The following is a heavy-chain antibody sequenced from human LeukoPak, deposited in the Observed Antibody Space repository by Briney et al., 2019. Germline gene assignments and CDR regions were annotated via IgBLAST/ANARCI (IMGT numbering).Heavy chain of an antibody. Sequence: PSETLSLTCTVSGYSISSGYYWGWIRQPPGKGLEWIGSIYHSGSTYYNPSLKSRVTISVDTSKNQFSLKLSSVTAADTAVYYCARHRGIAALSGVDYWGQGTLVTVSS. J-gene: IGHJ4*02. CDR2: IYHSGST. CDR1: GYSISSGYY. CDR3: ARHRGIAALSGVDY. D-gene: IGHD6-13*01. V-gene: IGHV4-38-2*02.